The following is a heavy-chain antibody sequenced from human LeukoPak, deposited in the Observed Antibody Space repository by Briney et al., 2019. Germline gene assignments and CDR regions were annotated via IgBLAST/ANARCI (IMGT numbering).Heavy chain of an antibody. D-gene: IGHD6-19*01. CDR3: AREGIAVAGTSLGYFQH. CDR2: IIPILGIA. CDR1: GGTFSSYA. J-gene: IGHJ1*01. V-gene: IGHV1-69*04. Sequence: ASVKVSCKASGGTFSSYAISWVRQAPGQGLEWMGRIIPILGIANYAQKFQGRVTITADKSTSTAYMELSSLRSEDTAVYYCAREGIAVAGTSLGYFQHWGQGTLVTASS.